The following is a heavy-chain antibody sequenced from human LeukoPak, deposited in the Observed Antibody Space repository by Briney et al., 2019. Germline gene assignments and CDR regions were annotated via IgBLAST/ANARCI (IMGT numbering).Heavy chain of an antibody. CDR2: ISGSGGST. CDR1: GFTFSSYA. D-gene: IGHD6-13*01. V-gene: IGHV3-23*01. J-gene: IGHJ3*02. Sequence: GGSLRLSCAASGFTFSSYAMSWVRQAPGKGLEWVSAISGSGGSTYYADSVKGRFTISRDNSKNTLYLQMDSLRAEDTAVYYCAKSSGYSSSWYAFDIWGQGTMVTVSS. CDR3: AKSSGYSSSWYAFDI.